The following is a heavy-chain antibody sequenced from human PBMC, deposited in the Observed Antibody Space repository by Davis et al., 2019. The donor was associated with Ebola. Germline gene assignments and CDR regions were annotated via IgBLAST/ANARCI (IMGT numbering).Heavy chain of an antibody. J-gene: IGHJ4*02. CDR3: AKGFGRGTIDY. CDR2: ISGSGGST. V-gene: IGHV3-23*01. CDR1: GFTFSSNA. Sequence: GESLKISCATSGFTFSSNAMSWVRQAPGKGLEWVASISGSGGSTYYGDSVKGRFTFSRDNSKNTLYLQMNSLRAEDTAVYYCAKGFGRGTIDYWGQGTLVTVSS. D-gene: IGHD1-14*01.